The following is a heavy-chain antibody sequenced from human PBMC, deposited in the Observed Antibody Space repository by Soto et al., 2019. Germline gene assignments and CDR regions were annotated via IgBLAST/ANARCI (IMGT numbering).Heavy chain of an antibody. D-gene: IGHD2-15*01. CDR2: IDYNGVT. CDR3: GKVLVGATGHTDSDS. CDR1: GGSIYSSGYY. V-gene: IGHV4-39*01. Sequence: SETLSLTCTVSGGSIYSSGYYWVWIRQPPGRGLEWIGNIDYNGVTYSNPSLKSRVTISRDTSKNQFSLKLTSVTAADTALYYCGKVLVGATGHTDSDSWGPGTLVTVS. J-gene: IGHJ4*02.